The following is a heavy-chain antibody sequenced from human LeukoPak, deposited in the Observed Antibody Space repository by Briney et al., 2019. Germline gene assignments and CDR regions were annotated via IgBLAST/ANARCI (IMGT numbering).Heavy chain of an antibody. CDR1: GYTFTSYG. V-gene: IGHV1-18*01. J-gene: IGHJ4*02. CDR2: ISAYNGNT. D-gene: IGHD3-22*01. CDR3: GIYYDSSGYTDY. Sequence: ASVKVSCKTSGYTFTSYGISWVRQAPGQGLEWMGWISAYNGNTNYAQKLQGRVTMTTDTSTSTAYMELRSLRSDDTAVYYCGIYYDSSGYTDYWGQGTLVTVSS.